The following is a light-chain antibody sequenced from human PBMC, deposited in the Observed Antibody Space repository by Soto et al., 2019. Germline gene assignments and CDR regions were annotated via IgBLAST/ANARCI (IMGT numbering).Light chain of an antibody. Sequence: QSALTQPASVSGSPGQSIAISCTGTTSGVGGYNYVSWYQQHPGKVPKLLIHEVSNRPSGVSNRFSGSKSGNTASLTISGLQAEDEADYHCLSKKSTISYVFGTGTKVTVL. CDR3: LSKKSTISYV. V-gene: IGLV2-14*01. CDR2: EVS. J-gene: IGLJ1*01. CDR1: TSGVGGYNY.